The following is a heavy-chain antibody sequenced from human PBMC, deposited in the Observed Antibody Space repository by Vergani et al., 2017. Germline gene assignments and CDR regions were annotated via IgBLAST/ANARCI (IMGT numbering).Heavy chain of an antibody. V-gene: IGHV4-59*01. CDR2: IYYSWST. CDR3: ARGYSYGRIDY. CDR1: GGSISSYY. J-gene: IGHJ4*02. D-gene: IGHD5-18*01. Sequence: QVQLQESGPGLVKPSETLSLTCTVSGGSISSYYWSWIRQPPGKGLEWIGYIYYSWSTNYNPSLKSRVPISVDTSKNQFSLKLSSVTAADTAVYYCARGYSYGRIDYWGQGTLVTVSS.